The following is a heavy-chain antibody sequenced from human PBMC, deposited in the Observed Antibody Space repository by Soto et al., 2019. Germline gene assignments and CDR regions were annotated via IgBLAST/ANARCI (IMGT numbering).Heavy chain of an antibody. CDR3: AKRITLTTPVVN. J-gene: IGHJ4*02. V-gene: IGHV1-3*01. Sequence: GASVKVSCKASGYTFTSYAMHWVRQAPGQRLEWMGWINAGNGNTKYSQKFQGRVTITRDTSASTAYMELSSLRSEDTAVYYCAKRITLTTPVVNWGQGTPVTVSS. CDR1: GYTFTSYA. CDR2: INAGNGNT. D-gene: IGHD1-20*01.